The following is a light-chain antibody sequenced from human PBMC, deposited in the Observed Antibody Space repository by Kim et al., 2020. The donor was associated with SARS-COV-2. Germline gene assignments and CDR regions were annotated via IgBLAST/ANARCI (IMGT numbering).Light chain of an antibody. V-gene: IGKV3-20*01. CDR2: GAS. Sequence: EIVLTQSPGTLSLSPGERATLSCRASQSVSSTYLAWYQQKPGQPPRLLIYGASSRATGIPDRFSGSGSGTDFTLTISRLEPDDFAVYYCQQYGSSRTFGQGTKVDIK. CDR3: QQYGSSRT. CDR1: QSVSSTY. J-gene: IGKJ1*01.